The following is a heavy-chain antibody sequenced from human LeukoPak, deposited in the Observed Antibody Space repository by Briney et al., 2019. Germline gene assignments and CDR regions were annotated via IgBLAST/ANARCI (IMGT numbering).Heavy chain of an antibody. CDR2: IKEDGSEK. CDR3: ARFARSPDC. V-gene: IGHV3-7*01. J-gene: IGHJ4*02. D-gene: IGHD3-10*01. CDR1: GFTFSSYW. Sequence: GGSLRLSCAASGFTFSSYWMTWVRQAPGKGLEWVANIKEDGSEKNYVDSVKGRFTISRDNAKNSLYLQMNRLRAEDTAVYYCARFARSPDCWGQGTLVTVSS.